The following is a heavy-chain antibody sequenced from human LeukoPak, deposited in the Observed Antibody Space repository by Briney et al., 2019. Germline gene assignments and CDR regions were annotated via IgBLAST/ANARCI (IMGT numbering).Heavy chain of an antibody. D-gene: IGHD6-6*01. CDR1: GYTFTSYG. CDR3: ARVPPYSSSSSSNY. J-gene: IGHJ4*02. CDR2: ISAYNGNT. V-gene: IGHV1-18*01. Sequence: ASVKVSCKASGYTFTSYGISWVRQAPGQGLEWMGWISAYNGNTNYAQRLQGRVTMTTDTSTSTAYMELRSLRSDDTAVYYCARVPPYSSSSSSNYWGQGTLVTVSS.